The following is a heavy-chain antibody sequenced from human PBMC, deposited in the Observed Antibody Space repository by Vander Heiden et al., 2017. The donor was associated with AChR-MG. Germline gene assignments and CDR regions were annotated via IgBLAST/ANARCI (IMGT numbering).Heavy chain of an antibody. D-gene: IGHD2-8*01. J-gene: IGHJ4*02. CDR1: GGTFSSYA. CDR2: VTPIFGTA. Sequence: QVQVVQSGAEVKKPGSSVKVSCQASGGTFSSYAISWVRQAPGQGLEWMGGVTPIFGTANYAQKYQGRVTITADESTNTTYMELSSLRSEDTAVYYCARAEDIVLMGDWGQGTLVTVSS. CDR3: ARAEDIVLMGD. V-gene: IGHV1-69*01.